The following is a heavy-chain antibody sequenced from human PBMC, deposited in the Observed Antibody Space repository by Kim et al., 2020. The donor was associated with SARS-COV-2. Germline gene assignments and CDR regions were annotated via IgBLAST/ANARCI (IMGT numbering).Heavy chain of an antibody. Sequence: ASVKVSCKASGYTFTSYGISWVRQAPGQGLEWMGWISGNNGKTKYAQKFQGRVTMTTDTSTSKAYMELRSLRADDTAVFYCARDFYGLGSGDWYDVFDYWGQGTLVTVSS. CDR2: ISGNNGKT. CDR3: ARDFYGLGSGDWYDVFDY. D-gene: IGHD6-19*01. J-gene: IGHJ4*02. CDR1: GYTFTSYG. V-gene: IGHV1-18*01.